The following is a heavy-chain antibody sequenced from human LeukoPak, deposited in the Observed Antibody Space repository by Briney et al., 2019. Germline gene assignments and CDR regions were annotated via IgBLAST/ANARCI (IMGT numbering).Heavy chain of an antibody. CDR2: INPNSGGT. CDR1: GYTFTGYY. Sequence: ASVTVSCKASGYTFTGYYLHWVRQAPGQGPEWMGWINPNSGGTDYAQKFQGRVTMTRDTSSSTAYMELSSLRSDDTAVYYCARSFQAIATAGSGLYFDFWGQGTLVTVSS. V-gene: IGHV1-2*02. CDR3: ARSFQAIATAGSGLYFDF. D-gene: IGHD6-13*01. J-gene: IGHJ4*02.